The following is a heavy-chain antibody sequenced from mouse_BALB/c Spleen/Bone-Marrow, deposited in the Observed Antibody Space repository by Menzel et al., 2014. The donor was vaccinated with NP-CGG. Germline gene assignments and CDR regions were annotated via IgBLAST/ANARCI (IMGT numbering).Heavy chain of an antibody. CDR3: ARLGYYGMMAF. J-gene: IGHJ4*01. CDR1: GFDFSRYW. V-gene: IGHV4-1*02. CDR2: INPESSTI. Sequence: VQLQQSGGGLVQPGGSLKLSCAVSGFDFSRYWMSWVRQAPGKGLEWIGEINPESSTINYTPSLKDKFIIFRDNAKNTLYLQMSKVRSEDTALYYCARLGYYGMMAFWGQGTSVTVSS. D-gene: IGHD1-1*01.